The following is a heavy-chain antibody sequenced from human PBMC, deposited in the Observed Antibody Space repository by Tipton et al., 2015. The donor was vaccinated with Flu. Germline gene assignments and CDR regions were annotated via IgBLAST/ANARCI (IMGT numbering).Heavy chain of an antibody. J-gene: IGHJ5*01. V-gene: IGHV4-59*08. D-gene: IGHD4-11*01. CDR3: ARRDYSNYVSVPKNWFDS. Sequence: GLVKPSETLSLTCIVSGDSITSYFWSWIRQPPGKEMEWIGYVYHTGTTKFNPSLESRVTMSVDTSRSQISLKLSSVTAADTAVYYCARRDYSNYVSVPKNWFDSWGQGILVTVSS. CDR1: GDSITSYF. CDR2: VYHTGTT.